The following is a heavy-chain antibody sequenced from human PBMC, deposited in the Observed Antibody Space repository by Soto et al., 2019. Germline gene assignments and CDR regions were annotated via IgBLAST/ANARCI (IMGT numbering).Heavy chain of an antibody. V-gene: IGHV3-66*01. CDR2: IYSGAST. D-gene: IGHD2-2*01. CDR1: GFSVSRNY. CDR3: AKWGPYCSSTSCYAVYYYYGMDV. Sequence: GGSLRLSCTVSGFSVSRNYMNWVRQAPGKGLEWVSLIYSGASTGYADSVKGRFTISRDNSKNTLYLQMNSLRAEDTAVYYCAKWGPYCSSTSCYAVYYYYGMDVWGQGTTVTVSS. J-gene: IGHJ6*02.